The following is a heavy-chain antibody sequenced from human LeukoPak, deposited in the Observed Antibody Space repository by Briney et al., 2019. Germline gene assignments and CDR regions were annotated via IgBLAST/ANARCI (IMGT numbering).Heavy chain of an antibody. CDR1: GFTFSSYA. CDR2: ISYDGSNK. Sequence: GGSLRLSCAASGFTFSSYAMHWVRQAPGKGLEWVAVISYDGSNKYYADSVKGRFTISRDNAKNSLYLQMNSLRAEDTAVYYCARDSNPGWGRPFDYWGQGTLVTVSS. J-gene: IGHJ4*02. CDR3: ARDSNPGWGRPFDY. V-gene: IGHV3-30*04. D-gene: IGHD3-16*01.